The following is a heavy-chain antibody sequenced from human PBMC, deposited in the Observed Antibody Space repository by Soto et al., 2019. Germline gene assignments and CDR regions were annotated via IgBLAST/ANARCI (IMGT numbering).Heavy chain of an antibody. J-gene: IGHJ4*02. CDR2: ITSSSSYI. CDR1: GFTFSSYN. D-gene: IGHD1-26*01. V-gene: IGHV3-21*01. CDR3: ARYSGTYRDY. Sequence: EVQLVESGGGLVKPGGSLRLSCAASGFTFSSYNMNWVRQAPGKGLEWVSSITSSSSYIFYADSVKGRFTISRDNAKNSLYLQKNSLRAEDTAVYYCARYSGTYRDYWGQGTQVTVSS.